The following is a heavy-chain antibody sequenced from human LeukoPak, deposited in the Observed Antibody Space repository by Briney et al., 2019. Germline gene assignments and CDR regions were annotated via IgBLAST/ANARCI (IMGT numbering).Heavy chain of an antibody. V-gene: IGHV3-23*01. CDR3: AKDVAATMECFDY. Sequence: PGGSLRLSCAASGFTFSSYAMSWVRQAPGKGLEWVSAVSGSGGSTYYADSVKGRFTISRDNSKNTLYLQMNSLRAEDTAVYYCAKDVAATMECFDYWGQGTLVTVSS. D-gene: IGHD5-12*01. J-gene: IGHJ4*02. CDR2: VSGSGGST. CDR1: GFTFSSYA.